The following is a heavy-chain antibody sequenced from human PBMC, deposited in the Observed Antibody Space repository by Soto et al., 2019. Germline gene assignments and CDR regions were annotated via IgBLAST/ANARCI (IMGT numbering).Heavy chain of an antibody. J-gene: IGHJ6*02. CDR3: ARDPRITIFGVVTIYGMDV. Sequence: ASVKVSCKASGYTFTGYYMHWVRQAPGQGLEWMGWINPNSGGTNYAQKFQGRVTMTRDTSISTAYMELSRLRSDDTAVYYCARDPRITIFGVVTIYGMDVWCQATTVTVSS. CDR1: GYTFTGYY. D-gene: IGHD3-3*01. V-gene: IGHV1-2*02. CDR2: INPNSGGT.